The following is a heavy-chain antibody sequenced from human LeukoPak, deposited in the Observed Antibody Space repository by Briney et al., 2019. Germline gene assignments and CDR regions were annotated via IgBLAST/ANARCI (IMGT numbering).Heavy chain of an antibody. CDR2: ISYDGSNK. Sequence: GRSLRLSCAASGFTFSSYGMHWVRQAPGKGLEWVAVISYDGSNKYYADSVKGRFTISRDNSKNTLYLQMNSLRAEDTAVYYCAKTGYYYGPGRYYFDYWGQGTLVTVSS. V-gene: IGHV3-30*18. J-gene: IGHJ4*02. CDR1: GFTFSSYG. D-gene: IGHD3-10*01. CDR3: AKTGYYYGPGRYYFDY.